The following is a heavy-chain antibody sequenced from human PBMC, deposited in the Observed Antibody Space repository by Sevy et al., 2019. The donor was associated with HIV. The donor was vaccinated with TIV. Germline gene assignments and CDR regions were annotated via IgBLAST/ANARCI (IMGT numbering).Heavy chain of an antibody. J-gene: IGHJ4*02. CDR2: IQYDGSNK. Sequence: GGSLRLSCAASGFSFSSYGMHWVRQAPGKGLEWMSYIQYDGSNKDYADSVKGRFTISRDNSKNTLYQQMNSLRVEDTAVFYCVKEGGGEGGDHWGQGTLVTVSS. D-gene: IGHD2-21*01. V-gene: IGHV3-30*02. CDR3: VKEGGGEGGDH. CDR1: GFSFSSYG.